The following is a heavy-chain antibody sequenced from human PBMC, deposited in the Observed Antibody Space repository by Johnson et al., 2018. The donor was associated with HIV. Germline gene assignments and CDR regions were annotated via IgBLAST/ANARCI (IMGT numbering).Heavy chain of an antibody. CDR1: GFTFSNAW. J-gene: IGHJ3*02. Sequence: VQLVESGGGLVKPGGSLRLSCAASGFTFSNAWMSWVRQAPGKGLEWVGRIKSKTDGGTTDYAAPVKGRFTISRDDSKNTLYLHMNSLKTEDTAVYYCTTDQGYYGDAFDIWGQGTMVTVSS. CDR3: TTDQGYYGDAFDI. V-gene: IGHV3-15*01. CDR2: IKSKTDGGTT. D-gene: IGHD3-10*01.